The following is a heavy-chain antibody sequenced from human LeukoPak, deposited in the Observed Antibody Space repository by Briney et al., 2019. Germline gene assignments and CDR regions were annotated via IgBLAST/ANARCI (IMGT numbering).Heavy chain of an antibody. CDR2: ISGSGGST. J-gene: IGHJ4*02. CDR3: AKRPIMITFGGVIAPTPFDC. CDR1: GFTFSSYA. Sequence: QPGGSLRLSCAASGFTFSSYAMSWVRQAPGKGLEWVSAISGSGGSTYYADSVKGRFTISRDNSKNTLYLQMNSLGAEDTAVYYCAKRPIMITFGGVIAPTPFDCWGQGTLVTVSS. V-gene: IGHV3-23*01. D-gene: IGHD3-16*02.